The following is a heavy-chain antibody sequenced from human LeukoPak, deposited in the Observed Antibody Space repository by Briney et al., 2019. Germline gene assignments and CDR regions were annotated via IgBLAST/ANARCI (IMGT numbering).Heavy chain of an antibody. CDR2: IHHSGSI. CDR3: ARGGDRSFDY. CDR1: GVSISSNLW. Sequence: SGTLSLTCAVSGVSISSNLWWTWVRQPPGKGLEWIAEIHHSGSINYNPSLKSRVTISVDKAKNQFSLNPNSVTAADTAVYYCARGGDRSFDYWGQGTLVTVSS. J-gene: IGHJ4*02. D-gene: IGHD3-10*01. V-gene: IGHV4-4*02.